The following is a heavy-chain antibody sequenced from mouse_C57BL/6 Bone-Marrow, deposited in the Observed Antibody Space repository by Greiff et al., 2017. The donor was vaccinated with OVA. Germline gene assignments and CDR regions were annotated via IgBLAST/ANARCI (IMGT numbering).Heavy chain of an antibody. CDR3: ARENGRAWFAY. CDR1: GYTFTSYW. J-gene: IGHJ3*01. Sequence: QVQLQQSGAELVMPGASVKLSCKASGYTFTSYWMHWVKQRPGQGLEWIGEIDPSDSDTNYNQKFKGKSTLTVDKSSITAYMQLSSLTSEDSAVYYCARENGRAWFAYWCQGTLVTVSA. V-gene: IGHV1-69*01. D-gene: IGHD1-1*02. CDR2: IDPSDSDT.